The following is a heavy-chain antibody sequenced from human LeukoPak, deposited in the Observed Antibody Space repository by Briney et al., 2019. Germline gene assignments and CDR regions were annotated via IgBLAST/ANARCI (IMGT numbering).Heavy chain of an antibody. V-gene: IGHV3-30-3*01. CDR2: ISNDGSDK. CDR3: EGLTYCTTSTCYVSAY. CDR1: GFTFSDYA. D-gene: IGHD2-2*01. J-gene: IGHJ4*02. Sequence: QPGGSLRLSCAASGFTFSDYAMHWVRQAPGKGLEWVAVISNDGSDKYYADSVKGRFTISRDNSENTLYLQMNSLKPEDTAVYYCEGLTYCTTSTCYVSAYWGQGTLVTVSS.